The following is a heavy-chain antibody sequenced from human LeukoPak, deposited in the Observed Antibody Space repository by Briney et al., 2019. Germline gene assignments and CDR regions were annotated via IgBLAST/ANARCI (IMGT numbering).Heavy chain of an antibody. CDR1: GYTFTGYY. V-gene: IGHV1-2*02. Sequence: GASVKVSCKASGYTFTGYYMHWVRQAPGQGLEWMGWINPNSGGTNYAQKFQGRVTTTRDTSISTAYMELSSLRSEDTAVYFCARGPYDSSGYRFDCWGQGALVTVSS. CDR3: ARGPYDSSGYRFDC. D-gene: IGHD3-22*01. J-gene: IGHJ4*02. CDR2: INPNSGGT.